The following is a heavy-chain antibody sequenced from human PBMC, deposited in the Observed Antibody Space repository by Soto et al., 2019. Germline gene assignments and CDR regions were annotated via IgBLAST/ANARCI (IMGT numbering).Heavy chain of an antibody. CDR2: VSGSGTNT. CDR3: AKMTTVTNLINYFDY. V-gene: IGHV3-23*01. Sequence: PGGSLRLSCAASGFTFRSYAMSWVRQAPGKGLEWVSVVSGSGTNTFYADSVKGRFTMSRDNSKNTLYLQMNSLRAEDTAVYYCAKMTTVTNLINYFDYWGQGALLTVSS. J-gene: IGHJ4*02. CDR1: GFTFRSYA. D-gene: IGHD4-4*01.